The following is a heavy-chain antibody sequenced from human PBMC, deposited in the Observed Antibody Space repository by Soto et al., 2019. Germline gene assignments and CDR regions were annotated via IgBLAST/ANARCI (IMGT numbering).Heavy chain of an antibody. CDR3: ARRGRITIFGVVMRGVDI. Sequence: SETLSLTCTVSGGSISSSSYYWGWIRQPPGKGLEWIGSIYYSGSTYYNPSLKSRVTISVDTSKNQFSLKLSSVTAADTAVYYCARRGRITIFGVVMRGVDIWGQGTTATVSS. D-gene: IGHD3-3*01. CDR1: GGSISSSSYY. V-gene: IGHV4-39*01. J-gene: IGHJ6*02. CDR2: IYYSGST.